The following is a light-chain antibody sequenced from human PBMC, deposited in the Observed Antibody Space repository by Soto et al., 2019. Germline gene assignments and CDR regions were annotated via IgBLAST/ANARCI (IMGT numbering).Light chain of an antibody. CDR1: ESLSSGF. V-gene: IGKV3-20*01. J-gene: IGKJ5*01. CDR3: QHYENSPIT. CDR2: GAS. Sequence: EIELTHSPGILSLSPWEIATRSCRASESLSSGFLAWYQQRRGQAPRLLIYGASARATGIPDRFSGGGSETDFILTISRVEPEDFAMYYCQHYENSPITFGPGTRLEI.